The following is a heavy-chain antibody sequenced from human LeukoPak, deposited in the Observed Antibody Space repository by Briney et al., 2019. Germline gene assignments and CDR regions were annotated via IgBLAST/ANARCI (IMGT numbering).Heavy chain of an antibody. CDR2: IYYSGST. CDR3: ARVVPARYYYYYMDV. J-gene: IGHJ6*03. D-gene: IGHD2-2*01. Sequence: SETLSLTCTVSGGSISSYYWSWIRQPPGKGLEWIGYIYYSGSTNYNPSLKSRVTISVDTSKNQFSLKLSSVTAADTAVYYCARVVPARYYYYYMDVWGKGTTVTVSS. V-gene: IGHV4-59*12. CDR1: GGSISSYY.